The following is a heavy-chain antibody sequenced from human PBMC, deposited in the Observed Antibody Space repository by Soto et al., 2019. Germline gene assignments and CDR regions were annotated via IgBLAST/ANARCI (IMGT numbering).Heavy chain of an antibody. CDR3: ARRYFEWLTLPEHTHYSFYGMDV. CDR2: ISAYNGNT. D-gene: IGHD3-9*01. J-gene: IGHJ6*02. CDR1: GYTFTSYG. V-gene: IGHV1-18*01. Sequence: ASVKVSCKASGYTFTSYGISWVRQAPGQGLEWMGWISAYNGNTNYAQKLQGRVTMTTDTSTSTAYMELRSLRSDDTAVYYCARRYFEWLTLPEHTHYSFYGMDVLGRG.